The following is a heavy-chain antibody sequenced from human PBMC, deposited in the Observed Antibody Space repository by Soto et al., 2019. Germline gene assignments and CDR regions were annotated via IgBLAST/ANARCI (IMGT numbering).Heavy chain of an antibody. CDR1: GYTLTELS. J-gene: IGHJ3*02. Sequence: ASVKVSCKVSGYTLTELSMHWVRQAPGKGLEWMGDFDPEDGETIYAQKFQGRVTMTEDTSTDTAYMELSSLRSEDTAVYYCGTSGSYAYDAFDIWGQGTMVTVSS. CDR2: FDPEDGET. CDR3: GTSGSYAYDAFDI. D-gene: IGHD1-26*01. V-gene: IGHV1-24*01.